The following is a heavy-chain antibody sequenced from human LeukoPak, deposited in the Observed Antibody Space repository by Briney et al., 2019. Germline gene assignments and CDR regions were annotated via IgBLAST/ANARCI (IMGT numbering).Heavy chain of an antibody. CDR2: IYYSGST. J-gene: IGHJ4*02. D-gene: IGHD2-15*01. CDR3: ARRPVVVVAATYMVFDY. CDR1: GGSISGSSDY. Sequence: SETLSLTCTVSGGSISGSSDYWGWIRQPPGMGLEWIGNIYYSGSTYNSPSLKSRVTISVDTSKNQFSLKLSSVTAADTAVYYCARRPVVVVAATYMVFDYWGQGTLVTVSS. V-gene: IGHV4-39*07.